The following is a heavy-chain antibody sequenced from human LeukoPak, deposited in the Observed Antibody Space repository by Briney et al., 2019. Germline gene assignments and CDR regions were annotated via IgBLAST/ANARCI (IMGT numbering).Heavy chain of an antibody. CDR2: IYHSGST. Sequence: SETLSLTCTVSGYSISSGYYWGWIRQPPGKGLEWIGSIYHSGSTYYNPSLKSRVTISVDTSKNQFSLKLSSVTAADTAVYYCARDWEAAVDXXGQGTLVTVSS. CDR1: GYSISSGYY. V-gene: IGHV4-38-2*02. CDR3: ARDWEAAVDX. D-gene: IGHD1-26*01. J-gene: IGHJ4*02.